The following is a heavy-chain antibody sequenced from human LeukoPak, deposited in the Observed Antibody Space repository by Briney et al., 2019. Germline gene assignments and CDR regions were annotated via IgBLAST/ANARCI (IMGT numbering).Heavy chain of an antibody. CDR1: GFTFSSYA. CDR3: AKAPGYCSGGTCYDD. D-gene: IGHD2-15*01. V-gene: IGHV3-23*01. Sequence: GGSLRLSCAASGFTFSSYAMSWVRQAPGKGLEWVSVISGSGGSTYNADSVKGRFTISRDNSKNTLYLLMKSLRADDTAVYYCAKAPGYCSGGTCYDDWGQGSLVTVSS. J-gene: IGHJ4*02. CDR2: ISGSGGST.